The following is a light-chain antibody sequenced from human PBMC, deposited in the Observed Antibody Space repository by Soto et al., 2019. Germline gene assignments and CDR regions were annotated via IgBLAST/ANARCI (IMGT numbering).Light chain of an antibody. CDR3: QQYGSSRT. J-gene: IGKJ1*01. Sequence: EIVLTQSPGTLSLSPGERATLSCRASQSVSSSYLAWYQQKPGQAPRLLIYGASSRATGIPDRFSGSGSGTXXXXXXXXXEPEDFAVYYCQQYGSSRTFGQGTKVEIK. CDR2: GAS. CDR1: QSVSSSY. V-gene: IGKV3-20*01.